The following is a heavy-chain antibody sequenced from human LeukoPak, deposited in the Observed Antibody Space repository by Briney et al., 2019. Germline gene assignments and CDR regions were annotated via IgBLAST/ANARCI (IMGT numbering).Heavy chain of an antibody. J-gene: IGHJ4*02. Sequence: SVKVSCKASGGTFSSYAISWVRQAPGQGLEWMGGINPIFGTANYAQKFQGRVTITADESTSTAYMELSSLRSEDTAVYYCARWGWYYYDSSTNPHFDYWGQGTLVTVSS. CDR2: INPIFGTA. CDR1: GGTFSSYA. V-gene: IGHV1-69*01. CDR3: ARWGWYYYDSSTNPHFDY. D-gene: IGHD3-22*01.